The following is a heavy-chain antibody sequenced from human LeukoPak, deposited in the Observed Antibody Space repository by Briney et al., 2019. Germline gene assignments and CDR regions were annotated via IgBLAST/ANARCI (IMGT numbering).Heavy chain of an antibody. Sequence: ASVKVSCKTSGYPFRNYDINWVRQATGQGLEWMGWINPHSGKTGYAQKFQGRVTMTTDTSANTAYMDLSSLRSEDTAVYYCARLSSHYGDYKVDPWGQGTLVTVSS. J-gene: IGHJ5*02. CDR1: GYPFRNYD. CDR2: INPHSGKT. CDR3: ARLSSHYGDYKVDP. V-gene: IGHV1-8*01. D-gene: IGHD4-17*01.